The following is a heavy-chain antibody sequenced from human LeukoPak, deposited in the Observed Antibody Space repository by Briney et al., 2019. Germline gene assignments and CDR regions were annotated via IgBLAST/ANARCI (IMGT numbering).Heavy chain of an antibody. CDR2: ISGSGGST. D-gene: IGHD3-22*01. J-gene: IGHJ4*02. CDR1: GFTFSNYA. V-gene: IGHV3-23*01. CDR3: AKDQVTYYYDSSGSKVY. Sequence: GGSLRLSCAASGFTFSNYAMSWVRQAPGKGLEWVSAISGSGGSTYYADSVKGRFTISRDNSKNPLYLQMNSLRAEDTAVYYCAKDQVTYYYDSSGSKVYWGQGTLVTVSS.